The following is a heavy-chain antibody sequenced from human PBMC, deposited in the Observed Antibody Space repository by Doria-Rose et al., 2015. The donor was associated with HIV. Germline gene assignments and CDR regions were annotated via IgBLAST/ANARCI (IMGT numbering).Heavy chain of an antibody. J-gene: IGHJ5*02. CDR1: GYAFANYA. CDR3: PRSGSYSACDYGITLDL. V-gene: IGHV1-3*01. CDR2: INAGNGHT. D-gene: IGHD5-12*01. Sequence: SRKSSGYAFANYAIHWGRQAPGQRFEWMGWINAGNGHTKYSQRFQDRVNITWDTSAKTSHMELGSLRSEDTAIYYCPRSGSYSACDYGITLDLWGQGVLVTVSS.